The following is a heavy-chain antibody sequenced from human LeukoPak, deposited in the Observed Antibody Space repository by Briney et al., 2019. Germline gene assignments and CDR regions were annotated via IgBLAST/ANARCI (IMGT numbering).Heavy chain of an antibody. Sequence: QAGGSPRLSCAASGFTFSSYAMHWVRQAPGKGLEWVAVISYDGSNKYYADSVKGRFTISRDNSKNTLYLQMNSLRAEDTAVYYCARDLGYYGPFDYWGQGTLVTVSS. V-gene: IGHV3-30-3*01. CDR2: ISYDGSNK. CDR3: ARDLGYYGPFDY. J-gene: IGHJ4*02. CDR1: GFTFSSYA. D-gene: IGHD3-10*01.